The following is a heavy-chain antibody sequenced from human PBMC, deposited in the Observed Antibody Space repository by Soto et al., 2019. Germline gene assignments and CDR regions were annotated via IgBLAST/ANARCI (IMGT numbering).Heavy chain of an antibody. CDR3: ARDFLPTVTTDELAY. D-gene: IGHD4-17*01. V-gene: IGHV3-74*01. CDR2: INSDGSST. Sequence: GGSLRLSCAASGFTFSSYWMHWVRQAPGKGLVWVSRINSDGSSTSYADSVKGRFTISRDNAKNTLYLQMNSLRAEDTAVYYCARDFLPTVTTDELAYWGQGTLVTVSS. CDR1: GFTFSSYW. J-gene: IGHJ4*02.